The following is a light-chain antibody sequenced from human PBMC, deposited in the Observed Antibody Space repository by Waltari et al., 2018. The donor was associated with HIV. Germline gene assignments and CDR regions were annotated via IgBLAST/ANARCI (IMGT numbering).Light chain of an antibody. J-gene: IGKJ1*01. CDR2: ATS. Sequence: EIVMTQSPATLSVSPGERVTLSCRASQSVITNLAWYQQKFGRPPRLLIYATSIRATDIPARFSGGGSGTEFTLTISSLQSEDFAIYYCQQYNTWPRTFGQGTKVEV. CDR3: QQYNTWPRT. CDR1: QSVITN. V-gene: IGKV3-15*01.